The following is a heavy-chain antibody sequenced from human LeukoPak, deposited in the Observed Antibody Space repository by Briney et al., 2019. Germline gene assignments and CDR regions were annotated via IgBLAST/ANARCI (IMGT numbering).Heavy chain of an antibody. CDR2: IYYGGST. D-gene: IGHD3-3*01. V-gene: IGHV4-59*11. CDR1: GGSISSHY. J-gene: IGHJ4*02. CDR3: ARDLEDDFWRVFDY. Sequence: SETLPLTCTVSGGSISSHYWSWIRQPPGKGLEWIGYIYYGGSTNYNPSLKSRVTISVDTSKNQFSLKLSSVTAADTAVYYCARDLEDDFWRVFDYWGQGTLVTVSS.